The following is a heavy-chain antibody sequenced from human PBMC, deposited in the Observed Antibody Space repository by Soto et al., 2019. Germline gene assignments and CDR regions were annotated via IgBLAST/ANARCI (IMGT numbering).Heavy chain of an antibody. J-gene: IGHJ5*02. CDR3: ARDLTTGTIRFDP. Sequence: QVQLVQSGAEVKKPGASVKVSCKASGYTFTSYGISWVRQAPGQGLEWMGWISAYNGNTNYAQKLQGRVTMTTDTPTSKADREQRSLRSDDTAVYYCARDLTTGTIRFDPWGQGTLVTVSS. V-gene: IGHV1-18*01. CDR1: GYTFTSYG. D-gene: IGHD4-17*01. CDR2: ISAYNGNT.